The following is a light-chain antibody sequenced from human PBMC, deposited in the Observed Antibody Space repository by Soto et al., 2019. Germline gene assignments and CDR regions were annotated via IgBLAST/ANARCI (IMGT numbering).Light chain of an antibody. CDR2: DVS. CDR1: QTVERW. CDR3: QPYKDHVWT. J-gene: IGKJ1*01. Sequence: DIQMTQSPSTLPASVGDRVTISCRASQTVERWLAWYQQKPGKAPKHLLSDVSTLERGVPSRFGGSGSATEFTLTISGLQSDDFATYYGQPYKDHVWTFGQGT. V-gene: IGKV1-5*01.